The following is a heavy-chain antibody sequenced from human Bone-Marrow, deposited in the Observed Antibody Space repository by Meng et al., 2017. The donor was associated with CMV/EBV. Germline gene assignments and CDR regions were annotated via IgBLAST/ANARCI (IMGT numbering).Heavy chain of an antibody. J-gene: IGHJ4*02. Sequence: QVQLQQGGAGLLKPSETLSLTCSVYGGSFSGYYWSWIRQPPGKGVGWIGEIKHSGDTNYNPSLKSRVTISLDMSKNQFSLNLKSVTAADTAVYFCARDEEGILGHWGQGTLVTVSS. CDR1: GGSFSGYY. CDR3: ARDEEGILGH. CDR2: IKHSGDT. V-gene: IGHV4-34*01. D-gene: IGHD3-16*01.